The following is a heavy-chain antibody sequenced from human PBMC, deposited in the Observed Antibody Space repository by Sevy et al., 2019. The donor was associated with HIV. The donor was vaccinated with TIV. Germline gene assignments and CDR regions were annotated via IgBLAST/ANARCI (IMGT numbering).Heavy chain of an antibody. CDR2: ISGNGGT. CDR1: GFTFSSYA. J-gene: IGHJ4*02. D-gene: IGHD6-19*01. CDR3: AKDPKVAGTFPYYFDY. Sequence: GRSLRLSCAASGFTFSSYAMSWVRQAPGKGLEWVSIISGNGGTYYADSVKGRFTISRDNSKNTLYLQMNSLRAEDTAVYYCAKDPKVAGTFPYYFDYWGQGTLVTVSS. V-gene: IGHV3-23*01.